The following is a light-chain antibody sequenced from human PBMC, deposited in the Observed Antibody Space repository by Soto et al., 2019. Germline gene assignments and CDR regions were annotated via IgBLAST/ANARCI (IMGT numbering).Light chain of an antibody. J-gene: IGKJ2*01. V-gene: IGKV3-15*01. Sequence: EIVMTQSPATLSVSPGERATLSCRASRRVSRNLAWYQQKPGQAPRLLIYGASTRATGIPARFSGSGSETEFTLTISGLQSEDFAVYYCQQYNNWPPYTFGQGTKVDIK. CDR3: QQYNNWPPYT. CDR1: RRVSRN. CDR2: GAS.